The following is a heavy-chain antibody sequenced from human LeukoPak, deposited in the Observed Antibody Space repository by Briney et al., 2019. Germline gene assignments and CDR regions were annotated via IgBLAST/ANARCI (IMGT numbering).Heavy chain of an antibody. V-gene: IGHV3-7*01. D-gene: IGHD6-19*01. CDR3: ARDSSGWSRDY. CDR1: GFLFSSFW. Sequence: GGSLRLFCGASGFLFSSFWVTWVRRARGRGLEWVANIKQGGSKKLYVDSVKGRFNISMDKANNKLYLQMKSLRAEDTAMYYCARDSSGWSRDYWGQGTLVTVSS. J-gene: IGHJ4*02. CDR2: IKQGGSKK.